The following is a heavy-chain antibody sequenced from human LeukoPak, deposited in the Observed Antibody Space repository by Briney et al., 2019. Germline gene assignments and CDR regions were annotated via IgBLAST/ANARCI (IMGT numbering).Heavy chain of an antibody. D-gene: IGHD6-13*01. J-gene: IGHJ4*02. CDR1: GASVSSSSHY. CDR2: INYSGST. Sequence: SETLSLTCSVSGASVSSSSHYWGWIRQPPGKGLEWIGTINYSGSTYYNPSLRSRVTISVDTSKNQFSLKLNSVTAADTALYYCAEDPRSSWFFIWGQGIMVTVSS. CDR3: AEDPRSSWFFI. V-gene: IGHV4-39*07.